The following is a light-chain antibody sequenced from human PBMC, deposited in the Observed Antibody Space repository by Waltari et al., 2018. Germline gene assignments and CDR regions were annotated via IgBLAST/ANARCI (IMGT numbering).Light chain of an antibody. CDR2: EVT. CDR1: SSDVGTVNL. CDR3: CSYATNSPS. V-gene: IGLV2-23*02. Sequence: QSALTQPASVSGSPGQSITLSCTGTSSDVGTVNLVSWFQQHPGKAPKLMIYEVTKRPSGVSTRFSGSKSGNTASLTISGLRAEDEADYYCCSYATNSPSFGGGTKLTVL. J-gene: IGLJ3*02.